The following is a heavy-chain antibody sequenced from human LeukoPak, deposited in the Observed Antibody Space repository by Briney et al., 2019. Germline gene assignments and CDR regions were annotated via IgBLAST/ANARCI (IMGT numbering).Heavy chain of an antibody. V-gene: IGHV3-15*04. CDR2: TVSEIDGGTT. D-gene: IGHD1-7*01. Sequence: GGSLRLSCAASEFTFSSYWMSWVRQVPGKGLEWVGQTVSEIDGGTTDYATPVKGRFTISRDDSKGTLYLQMNSLKIEDTAVYYCTTDEDWNYARKDDWGQGATVIVSS. J-gene: IGHJ6*02. CDR3: TTDEDWNYARKDD. CDR1: EFTFSSYW.